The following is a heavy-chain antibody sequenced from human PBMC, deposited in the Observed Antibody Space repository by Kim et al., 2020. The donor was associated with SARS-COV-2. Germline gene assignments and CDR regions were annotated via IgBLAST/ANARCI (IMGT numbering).Heavy chain of an antibody. J-gene: IGHJ4*02. Sequence: GGSLRLSCAASEFSVSTKTMTWVRQAPGKGLEWVSIIYRNGTTYYADSVKGRFTTSRDTSKNTLYLQMENLSADDTAVYYCAGDNYNNYWYKYWGQGTLVTVSA. V-gene: IGHV3-53*01. D-gene: IGHD1-20*01. CDR3: AGDNYNNYWYKY. CDR2: IYRNGTT. CDR1: EFSVSTKT.